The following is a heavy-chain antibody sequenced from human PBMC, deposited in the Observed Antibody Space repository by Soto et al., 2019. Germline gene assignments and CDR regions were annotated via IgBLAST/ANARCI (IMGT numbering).Heavy chain of an antibody. V-gene: IGHV4-34*01. CDR3: ARSPFGELFEVTDAFDI. J-gene: IGHJ3*02. D-gene: IGHD3-10*01. CDR1: GGSSSGYY. Sequence: QVQLQQWGAGLLKPSETLSLTCAVYGGSSSGYYWSWIHQPPGKGLEWIGEINHSGSTNYNPSLKSRVTISVDTSKNQFSLKLSSVTAADTAVYYCARSPFGELFEVTDAFDIWGQGTMVTASS. CDR2: INHSGST.